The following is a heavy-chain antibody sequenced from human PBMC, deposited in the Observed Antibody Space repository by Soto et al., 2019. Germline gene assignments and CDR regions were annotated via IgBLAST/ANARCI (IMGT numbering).Heavy chain of an antibody. J-gene: IGHJ4*02. CDR2: ISSSSRRT. Sequence: LAYGTSGFTFGKYGIGCVSQAPGKRVYGVSGISSSSRRTYYADSVRGRCTISRDNCKNTLYLQLDTLRADDTAVYYCAKFAKSAVVIEEFGSWGQGT. CDR1: GFTFGKYG. D-gene: IGHD6-19*01. V-gene: IGHV3-23*01. CDR3: AKFAKSAVVIEEFGS.